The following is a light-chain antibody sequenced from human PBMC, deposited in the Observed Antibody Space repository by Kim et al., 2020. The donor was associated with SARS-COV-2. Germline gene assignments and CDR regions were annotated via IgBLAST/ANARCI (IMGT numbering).Light chain of an antibody. Sequence: DIQMTQSPSSLSASVGDRVTITCRASQDISRYLTWYQQKPGKAPKLLICTASSLQSGVPSRFTGSGSETDFTLTITSLQPEDFATYYCQQTSSAPRTFGQGTKVDIK. V-gene: IGKV1-39*01. CDR2: TAS. CDR1: QDISRY. J-gene: IGKJ1*01. CDR3: QQTSSAPRT.